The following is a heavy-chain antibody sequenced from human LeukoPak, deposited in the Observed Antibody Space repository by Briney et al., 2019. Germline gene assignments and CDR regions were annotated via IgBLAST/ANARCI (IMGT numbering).Heavy chain of an antibody. CDR1: GFSFSDYD. CDR2: IRYDGSNT. J-gene: IGHJ6*03. D-gene: IGHD2-8*01. Sequence: GGSLRLSCAASGFSFSDYDIRWVRLAPGKGLEWVTFIRYDGSNTYAESVKGRFTISRDNSKNTVYLQMNSLAIEDTAIYYCAKTFQWYYMDVWGKGTTVTISS. V-gene: IGHV3-30*02. CDR3: AKTFQWYYMDV.